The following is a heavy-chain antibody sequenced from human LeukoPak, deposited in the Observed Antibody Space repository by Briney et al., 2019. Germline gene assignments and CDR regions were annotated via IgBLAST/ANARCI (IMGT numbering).Heavy chain of an antibody. Sequence: ASVKVSCKASGYTFTSYGISWVRQAPGQGLEWMGWISAYNGNTNYAQKLQGRVTMTTDTSMSTAYMELRSLRSDDTAVYYCASFPNAAAGPDYYYYGMDVWGQGTTVTVSS. V-gene: IGHV1-18*01. D-gene: IGHD6-13*01. J-gene: IGHJ6*02. CDR1: GYTFTSYG. CDR3: ASFPNAAAGPDYYYYGMDV. CDR2: ISAYNGNT.